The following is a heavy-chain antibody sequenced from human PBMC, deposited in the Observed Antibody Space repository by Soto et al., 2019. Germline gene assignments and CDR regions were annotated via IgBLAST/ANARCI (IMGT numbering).Heavy chain of an antibody. V-gene: IGHV3-53*01. J-gene: IGHJ5*02. CDR2: IWSAGLT. CDR1: GFTVSSKY. Sequence: PGGSLRLSCAASGFTVSSKYMNWVRQAPGKGLEWVSIIWSAGLTYYADSVRGRFTISRDISKNILFLQMNNLRAEDWANYYCARELPPDRWGQGTLVTVSS. D-gene: IGHD2-15*01. CDR3: ARELPPDR.